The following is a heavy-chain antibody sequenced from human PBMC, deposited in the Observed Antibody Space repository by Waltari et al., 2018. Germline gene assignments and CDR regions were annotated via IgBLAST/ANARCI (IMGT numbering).Heavy chain of an antibody. D-gene: IGHD6-19*01. J-gene: IGHJ3*02. V-gene: IGHV3-23*04. CDR2: ISGSGGST. CDR3: ARDIGSSGWYRDAFDI. Sequence: EVQLVESGGGLVQPGGSLRLSCAASGFTFSSYAMSWVRQAPGKGLEWVSAISGSGGSTYYADSVKGRFTISRDNAKNSLYLQMNSLRAEDTAVYYCARDIGSSGWYRDAFDIWGQGTMVTVSS. CDR1: GFTFSSYA.